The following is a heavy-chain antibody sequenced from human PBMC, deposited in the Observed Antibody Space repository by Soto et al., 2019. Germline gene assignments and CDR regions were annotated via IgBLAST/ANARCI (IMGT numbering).Heavy chain of an antibody. CDR3: ARDSRGYDFRD. V-gene: IGHV1-69*05. CDR1: GGTVSSYA. D-gene: IGHD5-12*01. Sequence: SVKVSCKASGGTVSSYAISWARQAPGQGLEWMGGIIPIFGTANYAQKFQGRVTMARDTSTSTVYMELSSLRSEDTAVYYCARDSRGYDFRDWGQGTLVTVS. CDR2: IIPIFGTA. J-gene: IGHJ4*02.